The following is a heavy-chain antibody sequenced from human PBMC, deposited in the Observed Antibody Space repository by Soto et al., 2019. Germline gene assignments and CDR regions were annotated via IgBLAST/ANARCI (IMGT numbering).Heavy chain of an antibody. Sequence: QVQLQEWGPGLVKPSETLYLTCNVSTGSMNSYYWSWVRQPAGKGLEWIGRIYVSANTNYNPSLMSPVNMSIDTSKRQFSLRLTSVTAADTAVYFCARAPPTNAFDIWGPGTAVTVSS. V-gene: IGHV4-4*07. CDR1: TGSMNSYY. CDR2: IYVSANT. D-gene: IGHD2-2*01. J-gene: IGHJ3*02. CDR3: ARAPPTNAFDI.